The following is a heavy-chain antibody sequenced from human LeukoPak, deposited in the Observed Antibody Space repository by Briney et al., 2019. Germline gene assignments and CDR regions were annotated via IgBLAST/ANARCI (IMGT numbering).Heavy chain of an antibody. J-gene: IGHJ6*03. CDR3: ARDKVLTMVRGNTNYYYYYMDV. D-gene: IGHD3-10*01. Sequence: GASVKVSCKASGGTFSSYAISWVRQAPGQGLEWMGGIIPIFGTANYAQKFQGRVTITADESTSTAYMELSSLRSEDTAVYYCARDKVLTMVRGNTNYYYYYMDVWGKGTTVTISS. V-gene: IGHV1-69*13. CDR2: IIPIFGTA. CDR1: GGTFSSYA.